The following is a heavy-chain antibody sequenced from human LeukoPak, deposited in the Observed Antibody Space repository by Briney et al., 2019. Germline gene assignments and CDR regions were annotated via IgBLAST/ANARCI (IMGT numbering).Heavy chain of an antibody. V-gene: IGHV4-59*01. CDR3: ARDSDYGDYEIDY. D-gene: IGHD4-17*01. Sequence: PSETLSLTCTVSGGSISSYYWSWVRQPPGKGLEWIGYIYYSGSTNYNPSLKSRVTISVDTSKNQFSLKLSSVTAADTAVYYCARDSDYGDYEIDYWGQGTLVTVSS. CDR1: GGSISSYY. J-gene: IGHJ4*02. CDR2: IYYSGST.